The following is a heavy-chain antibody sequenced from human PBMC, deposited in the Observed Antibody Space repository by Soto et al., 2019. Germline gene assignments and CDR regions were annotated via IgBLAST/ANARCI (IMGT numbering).Heavy chain of an antibody. CDR1: GYTFRSHG. CDR2: ISAYNGNT. CDR3: VRDIGRGYDR. Sequence: QVQLVQSAAEVKKPGASVKVSCATSGYTFRSHGISWVRQAPGQGLEWMGWISAYNGNTDYVRSFQGRITMTTDASTNTAYIELRYLTYDATSVYYCVRDIGRGYDRWGQGTRVTVSS. V-gene: IGHV1-18*01. D-gene: IGHD3-22*01. J-gene: IGHJ5*02.